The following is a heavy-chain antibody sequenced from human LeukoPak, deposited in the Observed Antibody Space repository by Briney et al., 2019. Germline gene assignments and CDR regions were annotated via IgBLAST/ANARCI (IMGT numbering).Heavy chain of an antibody. D-gene: IGHD6-19*01. CDR1: GFTFSSYW. CDR3: ARAIKTPNGKDSSGGRKFGYYFDY. Sequence: PGGSLRLSCAASGFTFSSYWMSWFRQAPGKGLEWVANIKQDGSEKYYVDSVKGRFTISRDNAKNSLYLQMNSLRAEDTAVYYCARAIKTPNGKDSSGGRKFGYYFDYWGQGTLVTVSS. V-gene: IGHV3-7*01. CDR2: IKQDGSEK. J-gene: IGHJ4*02.